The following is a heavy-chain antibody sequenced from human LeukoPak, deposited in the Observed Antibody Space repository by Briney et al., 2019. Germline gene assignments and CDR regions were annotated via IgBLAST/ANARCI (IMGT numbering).Heavy chain of an antibody. CDR1: GDSVNSDGYY. CDR2: ISYRGST. V-gene: IGHV4-31*03. CDR3: ARVAYGDYDAEYFQH. Sequence: SQTLSLTCHVSGDSVNSDGYYWSWIRQHPGKGLEWIGFISYRGSTSFNPSLKSRVSISVDTSKNQFSLRLTSVTAADTAVYYCARVAYGDYDAEYFQHWGQGTLVTVSS. D-gene: IGHD4-17*01. J-gene: IGHJ1*01.